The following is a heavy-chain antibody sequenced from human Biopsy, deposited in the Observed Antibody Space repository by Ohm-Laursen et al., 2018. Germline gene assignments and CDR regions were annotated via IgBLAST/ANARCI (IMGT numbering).Heavy chain of an antibody. CDR3: ARVFGGAYYSYAFDI. D-gene: IGHD1-26*01. CDR1: DYTFYSYG. V-gene: IGHV1-18*04. Sequence: ASVKVSCKGSDYTFYSYGITWVRRAPGQGLEWMGWITADEKNSAPKFQGRVTMTTDMSTSTAYMELRGLKSDDTAVYYCARVFGGAYYSYAFDIWGQGTLVIVSS. J-gene: IGHJ3*02. CDR2: ITADEK.